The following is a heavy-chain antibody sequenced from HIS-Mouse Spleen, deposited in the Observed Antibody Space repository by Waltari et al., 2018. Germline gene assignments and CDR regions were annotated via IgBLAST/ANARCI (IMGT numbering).Heavy chain of an antibody. D-gene: IGHD3-22*01. CDR2: IYYSGRT. J-gene: IGHJ4*02. V-gene: IGHV4-39*01. CDR3: ARPSRSGYYYYFDY. CDR1: GGSISSSSYY. Sequence: QLQLQESGPGLVKPSETLSLTCTVSGGSISSSSYYWGWIRQPPGKGLEWIGSIYYSGRTSYNPSLKSRVTISVDTSKNQFSLKLSSVTAADTAVYYCARPSRSGYYYYFDYWGQGTLVTVSS.